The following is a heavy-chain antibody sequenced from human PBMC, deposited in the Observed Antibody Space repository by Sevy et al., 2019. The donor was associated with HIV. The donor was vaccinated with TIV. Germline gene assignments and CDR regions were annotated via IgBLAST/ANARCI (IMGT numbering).Heavy chain of an antibody. CDR1: GFSFSNYW. CDR3: TRHVDTAMVTYYYGMDV. J-gene: IGHJ6*02. Sequence: GGSLRLSCAASGFSFSNYWMHWVRQAPGKGLEWVGRIRSKANSYATAYAASVKGRFTISRDDSKNTAYLQMNSLKTEDTAVYYCTRHVDTAMVTYYYGMDVWGQGTTVTVSS. D-gene: IGHD5-18*01. V-gene: IGHV3-73*01. CDR2: IRSKANSYAT.